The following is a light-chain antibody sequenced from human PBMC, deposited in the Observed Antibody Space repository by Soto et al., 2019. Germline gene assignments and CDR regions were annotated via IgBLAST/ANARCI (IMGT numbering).Light chain of an antibody. V-gene: IGLV2-8*01. CDR2: EVN. CDR3: SSYAGSNTWV. Sequence: QSVLTQPPSASGTPGQRVTISCTGTSSDVGAYNYVSWYRQHPGKAPKLLIFEVNSRPSGVPDRFSGSKSGNTASLTVSGLQAEDESHYYCSSYAGSNTWVFGGGTKLTVL. CDR1: SSDVGAYNY. J-gene: IGLJ3*02.